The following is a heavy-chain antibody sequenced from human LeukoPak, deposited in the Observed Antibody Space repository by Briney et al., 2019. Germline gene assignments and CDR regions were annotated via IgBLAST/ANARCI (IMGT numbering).Heavy chain of an antibody. CDR1: GFTFSSYW. CDR2: IKQDGSEK. D-gene: IGHD6-13*01. J-gene: IGHJ4*02. CDR3: ARVRGYSSSGFDY. V-gene: IGHV3-7*01. Sequence: GGSLRLSCAASGFTFSSYWMSWVRQAPGKRLEWVANIKQDGSEKYYVDSVKGRFTISRDNAKNSLYLQMNSLRAEDTAVYYCARVRGYSSSGFDYWGQGTLVTVSS.